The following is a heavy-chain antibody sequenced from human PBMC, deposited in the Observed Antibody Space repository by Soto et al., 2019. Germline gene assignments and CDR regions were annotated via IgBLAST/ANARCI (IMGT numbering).Heavy chain of an antibody. CDR3: ARDSSLYDFWSGYYSGFHYYGMDV. CDR1: GGTFSSYA. Sequence: SVKVSCKASGGTFSSYAISWVRQAPGQGLEWMGGIIPIFGTANYAQKFQGRVTITADKSTSTAYMELSSLRSEDTAVYYCARDSSLYDFWSGYYSGFHYYGMDVWGQGTTVIVSS. CDR2: IIPIFGTA. J-gene: IGHJ6*02. D-gene: IGHD3-3*01. V-gene: IGHV1-69*06.